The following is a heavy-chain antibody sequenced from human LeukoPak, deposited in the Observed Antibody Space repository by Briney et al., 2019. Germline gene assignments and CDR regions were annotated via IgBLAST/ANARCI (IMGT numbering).Heavy chain of an antibody. Sequence: SGPTLVNPTQTLTLTCTFSGFSLSTSGVGVGWIRQPPGKALEWLALIYWNDDKRYSPSMKNSLTITKDTSKTQVVLTMTKMDPVDTATYYCAHSPFFYDTPLCYFDYWGQGTLVTVSS. CDR2: IYWNDDK. D-gene: IGHD5/OR15-5a*01. V-gene: IGHV2-5*01. J-gene: IGHJ4*02. CDR3: AHSPFFYDTPLCYFDY. CDR1: GFSLSTSGVG.